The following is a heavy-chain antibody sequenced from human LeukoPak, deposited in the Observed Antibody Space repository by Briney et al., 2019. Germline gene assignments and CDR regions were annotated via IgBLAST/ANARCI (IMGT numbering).Heavy chain of an antibody. D-gene: IGHD2-2*01. V-gene: IGHV3-48*04. CDR3: ARAGITCSTTSCLSY. J-gene: IGHJ4*02. Sequence: GGSLRLSCTVSGFTVSSNSMSWVRQAPGKGLEWVSYISSSGSSIYYADSVKGRFSISRDNAKNSLYLQMNSLRVEDTAVYYCARAGITCSTTSCLSYWGQGTLVTVSS. CDR2: ISSSGSSI. CDR1: GFTVSSNS.